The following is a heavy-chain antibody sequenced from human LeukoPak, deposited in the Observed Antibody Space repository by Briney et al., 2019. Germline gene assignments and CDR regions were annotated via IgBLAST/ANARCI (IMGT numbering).Heavy chain of an antibody. V-gene: IGHV3-23*01. CDR1: GFTFSSYA. CDR3: AKDRQRWLYDY. J-gene: IGHJ4*02. CDR2: ISGSGGST. D-gene: IGHD5-24*01. Sequence: PGGSLRLSCAASGFTFSSYAMSWFRQPPGKGRKWVSAISGSGGSTYYADSVKGRFTISRDNSKNTLYLQMNSLRAEDTAVYYCAKDRQRWLYDYWGQGTLVTVSS.